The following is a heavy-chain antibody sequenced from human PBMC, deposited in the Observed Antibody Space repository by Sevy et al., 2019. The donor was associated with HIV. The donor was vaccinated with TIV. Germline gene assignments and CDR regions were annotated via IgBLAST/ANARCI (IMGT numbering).Heavy chain of an antibody. D-gene: IGHD2-15*01. CDR2: IKQDGSEK. Sequence: GGSLRLSCAASGFTFRSYAMHWVRQAPGKGLEWVANIKQDGSEKYHVDSVKGRFTISRDNAKNSLYLQMNSLRAEDTAVYHCARDGGYCSGGSCIDYWGQGTLVTVSS. J-gene: IGHJ4*02. CDR1: GFTFRSYA. CDR3: ARDGGYCSGGSCIDY. V-gene: IGHV3-7*01.